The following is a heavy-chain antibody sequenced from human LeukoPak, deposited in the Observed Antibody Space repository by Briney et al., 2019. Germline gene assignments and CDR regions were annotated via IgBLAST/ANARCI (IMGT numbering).Heavy chain of an antibody. CDR3: ARAEYYYDSTASWFDP. CDR1: GFTFSSYA. Sequence: GGSLRLSCAASGFTFSSYAMHWVRQAPGKGLEWVAVILSDGSKEFYTDSVKGRFTISRDNSKNTLYLQMNSLRAEDTAVYYCARAEYYYDSTASWFDPWGQGTLVTVSS. D-gene: IGHD3-22*01. V-gene: IGHV3-30*14. CDR2: ILSDGSKE. J-gene: IGHJ5*02.